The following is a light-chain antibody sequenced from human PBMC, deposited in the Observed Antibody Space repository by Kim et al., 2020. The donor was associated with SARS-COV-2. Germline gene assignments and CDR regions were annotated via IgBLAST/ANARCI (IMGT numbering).Light chain of an antibody. J-gene: IGKJ5*01. Sequence: ASVGDRVTITCQASQDISNFLNWYQQKPGKAPKLLIYGASNLETGVPSRFSGSGSGTDYTFTISSLQPEDIATYYCQQYDNLPITFGQGTRLAIK. CDR3: QQYDNLPIT. V-gene: IGKV1-33*01. CDR2: GAS. CDR1: QDISNF.